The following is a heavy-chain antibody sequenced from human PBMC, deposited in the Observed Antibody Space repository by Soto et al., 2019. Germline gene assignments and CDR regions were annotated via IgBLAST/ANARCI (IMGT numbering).Heavy chain of an antibody. V-gene: IGHV3-30-3*01. CDR3: AREVAADESNWFDP. J-gene: IGHJ5*02. Sequence: GGSLRLSCAASGFTFSSYAMHWVRQAPGKGLEWVAVISYDGSNKYYADSVKGRFTISRDNSKNTLYLQMNSLRAEDTAVYYCAREVAADESNWFDPWGQGTLVTVSS. CDR2: ISYDGSNK. CDR1: GFTFSSYA. D-gene: IGHD6-13*01.